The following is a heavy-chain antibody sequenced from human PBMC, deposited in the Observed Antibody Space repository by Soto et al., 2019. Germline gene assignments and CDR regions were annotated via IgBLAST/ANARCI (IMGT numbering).Heavy chain of an antibody. J-gene: IGHJ4*02. CDR3: ARGRSIVGDPHFDF. CDR1: GYIFSNYG. V-gene: IGHV1-18*01. CDR2: VSASSGKT. Sequence: ASVKVSCKASGYIFSNYGVTWVRQAPGQGLEWVGWVSASSGKTYFAQKFQDRVIMTTDASTTTAYMELRSLTSDDAAVYYCARGRSIVGDPHFDFWGQGSLVTVSS. D-gene: IGHD1-26*01.